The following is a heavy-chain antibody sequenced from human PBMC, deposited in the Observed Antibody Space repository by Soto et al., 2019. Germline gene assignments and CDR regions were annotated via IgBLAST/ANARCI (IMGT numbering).Heavy chain of an antibody. D-gene: IGHD3-16*02. CDR2: INHSGST. V-gene: IGHV4-34*01. J-gene: IGHJ4*02. CDR3: AKGLGSYRQHY. CDR1: GGSFSGYY. Sequence: SETLSLTCAVYGGSFSGYYWTWIRQPPGTGLEWIGEINHSGSTNYNPSLKSRVTISVDTSKNQFSLKLTSVTAADTAVYYCAKGLGSYRQHYWGQGTLVTVSS.